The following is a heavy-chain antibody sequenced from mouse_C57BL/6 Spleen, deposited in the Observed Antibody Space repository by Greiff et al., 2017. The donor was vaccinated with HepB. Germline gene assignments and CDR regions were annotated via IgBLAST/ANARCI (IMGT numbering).Heavy chain of an antibody. CDR3: ARQWLLRGYYAMGY. D-gene: IGHD2-3*01. Sequence: EVKLQESGPELVKPGASVKMSCKASGYTFTDYNMHWVKQSHGKSLEWIGYINPNNGGTSYNQKFKGKATLTVNKSSSTAYMELRSLTSEDSAVYYCARQWLLRGYYAMGYWGQGTSVTVSS. V-gene: IGHV1-22*01. CDR2: INPNNGGT. J-gene: IGHJ4*01. CDR1: GYTFTDYN.